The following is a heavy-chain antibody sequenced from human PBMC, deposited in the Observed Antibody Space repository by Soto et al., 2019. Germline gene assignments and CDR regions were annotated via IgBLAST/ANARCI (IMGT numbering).Heavy chain of an antibody. D-gene: IGHD6-19*01. CDR1: GGSISSGGYS. CDR3: AIILAVAGYGIDV. V-gene: IGHV4-30-2*01. Sequence: PSESLALTCAVSGGSISSGGYSWSWIRQPPGKGLEWIGYIYHSGSTYYNPSLKSRVTISVDTSKNQFSLKLSSLTAADTAVYYCAIILAVAGYGIDVWGQGTTVTVSS. J-gene: IGHJ6*02. CDR2: IYHSGST.